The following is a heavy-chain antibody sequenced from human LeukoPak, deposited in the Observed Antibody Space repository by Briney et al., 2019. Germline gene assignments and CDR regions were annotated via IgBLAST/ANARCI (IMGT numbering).Heavy chain of an antibody. V-gene: IGHV3-7*03. Sequence: GGSLRLSCAASGFIFSSYWMNWARQAPGKGLEWVASINHNGNVNYYVDSVKGRFTISRDNAKNSLYLQMSNLRAEDTAVYFCARGGGLDVWGQGATVTVSS. CDR1: GFIFSSYW. D-gene: IGHD3-16*01. CDR3: ARGGGLDV. J-gene: IGHJ6*02. CDR2: INHNGNVN.